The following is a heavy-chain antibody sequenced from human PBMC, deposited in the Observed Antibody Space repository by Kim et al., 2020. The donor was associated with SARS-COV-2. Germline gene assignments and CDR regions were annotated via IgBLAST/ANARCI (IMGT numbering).Heavy chain of an antibody. V-gene: IGHV3-23*01. CDR3: ARGKKGTIFGVVISQGLNYYYYYGMDV. J-gene: IGHJ6*02. CDR2: ISGSGGST. Sequence: GGSLRLSCAASGFTFSSYAMSWVRQAPGEGLEWVSAISGSGGSTYYADSVKGRFTISRDNSKNTLYLQMNSLRAEDTAVYYCARGKKGTIFGVVISQGLNYYYYYGMDVWGQGTTVTVSS. CDR1: GFTFSSYA. D-gene: IGHD3-3*01.